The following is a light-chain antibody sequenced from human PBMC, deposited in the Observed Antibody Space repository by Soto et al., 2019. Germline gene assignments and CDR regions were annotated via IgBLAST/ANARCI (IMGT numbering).Light chain of an antibody. J-gene: IGLJ7*01. Sequence: QSVLTQPPSVSGAPGQRVTISCTGSSSNIGAGYDVHWYQQLPGTAPKPLIYGNSNRPSGVPDRFSGSKSGTSASLAITGLQAEDEADYYCQSYDSSLSGPYAVFGGGTQLTVL. V-gene: IGLV1-40*01. CDR3: QSYDSSLSGPYAV. CDR1: SSNIGAGYD. CDR2: GNS.